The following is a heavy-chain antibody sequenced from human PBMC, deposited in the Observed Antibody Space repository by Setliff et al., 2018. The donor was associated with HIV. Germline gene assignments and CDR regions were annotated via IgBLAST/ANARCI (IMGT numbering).Heavy chain of an antibody. CDR2: IIPIFGTA. V-gene: IGHV1-69*13. D-gene: IGHD3-3*01. Sequence: SVKVSCKSSGGTFSSYGISWVRQAPGQGLEWMGGIIPIFGTANYAQKFQGRVTITADESTSTAYLELVNLRSDDTATFYCGRGTLYGVSDYWGPGTLVTVSS. CDR3: GRGTLYGVSDY. CDR1: GGTFSSYG. J-gene: IGHJ4*02.